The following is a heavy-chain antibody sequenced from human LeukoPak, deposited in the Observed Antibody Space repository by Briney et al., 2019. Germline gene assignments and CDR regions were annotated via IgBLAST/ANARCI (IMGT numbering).Heavy chain of an antibody. D-gene: IGHD7-27*01. CDR1: GLTFSSYA. J-gene: IGHJ4*02. CDR2: SSGSGTNT. Sequence: GGSLRLSCAVSGLTFSSYALSWVRQGPGKGLEWVSTSSGSGTNTYYADSVKGRFTISRDNSKNTLYLQMNSLRAEDTAVYYCAKRLGANWGYYDYWGQGTLVTVSS. V-gene: IGHV3-23*01. CDR3: AKRLGANWGYYDY.